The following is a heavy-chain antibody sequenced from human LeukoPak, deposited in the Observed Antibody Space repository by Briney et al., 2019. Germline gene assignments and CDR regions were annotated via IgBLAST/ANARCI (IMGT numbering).Heavy chain of an antibody. D-gene: IGHD5-24*01. Sequence: ASVKVSCKVSGYTLTELSMHWVRQAPGKGLEWMGGFDPEDGETIYAQKFQGRVTMTEDTSTDTAYMELSSLRSEDTAVYYCVTSRGIYGIERWLLGPFDYWGQGTLVTVSS. CDR3: VTSRGIYGIERWLLGPFDY. J-gene: IGHJ4*02. CDR2: FDPEDGET. V-gene: IGHV1-24*01. CDR1: GYTLTELS.